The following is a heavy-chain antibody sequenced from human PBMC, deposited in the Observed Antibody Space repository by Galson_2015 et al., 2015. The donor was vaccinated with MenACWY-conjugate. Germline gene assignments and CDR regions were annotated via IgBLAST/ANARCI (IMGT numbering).Heavy chain of an antibody. Sequence: SLRLSCAASGFTFSSYAMSWVRQAPGKGLEWVSAISGSGGSTYYADSVKGRFTISRDNSKNTLYLQMNSLRAEDTAVYYCAKVDKRVYYYDSSGYPDDAFDIWGQGTMVTVSS. D-gene: IGHD3-22*01. CDR2: ISGSGGST. V-gene: IGHV3-23*01. CDR3: AKVDKRVYYYDSSGYPDDAFDI. J-gene: IGHJ3*02. CDR1: GFTFSSYA.